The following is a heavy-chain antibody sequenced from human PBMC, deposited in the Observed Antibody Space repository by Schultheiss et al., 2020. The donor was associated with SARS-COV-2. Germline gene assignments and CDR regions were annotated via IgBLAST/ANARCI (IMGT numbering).Heavy chain of an antibody. CDR1: GFTFSDYY. J-gene: IGHJ4*02. D-gene: IGHD2-2*01. CDR3: ARDLRYCSSTSCYHFDY. CDR2: INHSGSA. Sequence: GSLRLSCAASGFTFSDYYMSWIRQAPGKGLEWIGEINHSGSANYNPSLKSRVTISVDTSKNQFSLKLSSVTAADTAVYYCARDLRYCSSTSCYHFDYWGQGTLVTVSS. V-gene: IGHV4-34*01.